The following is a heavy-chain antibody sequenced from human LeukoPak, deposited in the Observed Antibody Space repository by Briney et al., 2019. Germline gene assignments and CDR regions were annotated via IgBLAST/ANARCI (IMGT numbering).Heavy chain of an antibody. CDR3: ARAPVHRGGWQYYFDY. D-gene: IGHD6-19*01. V-gene: IGHV1-2*02. CDR2: INPNSGGT. J-gene: IGHJ4*02. Sequence: ASVKVSCKASGYTFTSYYMHWVRQAPGQGLEWMGIINPNSGGTNYAQKFQGRVTMTRDTSISTAYMELSRLRSDDTAVYYCARAPVHRGGWQYYFDYWGQGTLVTVSS. CDR1: GYTFTSYY.